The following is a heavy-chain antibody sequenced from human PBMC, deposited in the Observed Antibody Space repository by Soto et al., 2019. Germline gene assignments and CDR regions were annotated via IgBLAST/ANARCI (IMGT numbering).Heavy chain of an antibody. Sequence: GSLRLSCAASGFTFSSYSMNWVRQAPGKGLEWVSSISSSSSYIYYADSVKGRFTISRDNAKNSLYLQMNSLRAEDTAVYYCARERGGGYCSSTSCYYVNWFDPWGQGTLVTVAS. CDR3: ARERGGGYCSSTSCYYVNWFDP. J-gene: IGHJ5*02. V-gene: IGHV3-21*01. CDR1: GFTFSSYS. CDR2: ISSSSSYI. D-gene: IGHD2-2*01.